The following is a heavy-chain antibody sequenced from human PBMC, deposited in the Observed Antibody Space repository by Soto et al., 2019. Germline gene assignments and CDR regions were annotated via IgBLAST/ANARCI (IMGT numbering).Heavy chain of an antibody. CDR2: ISENIAYT. CDR3: ANYQRQPGGFEY. V-gene: IGHV3-23*01. D-gene: IGHD1-1*01. J-gene: IGHJ4*02. CDR1: GCAFSDSA. Sequence: PGGSLRLSCVASGCAFSDSAMRWVRQAPGKGPEWVSTISENIAYTYYADSMKGRFSISRDNSKNTVYLQMNNLRAEDTAIYYCANYQRQPGGFEYWGQGTLVTVSS.